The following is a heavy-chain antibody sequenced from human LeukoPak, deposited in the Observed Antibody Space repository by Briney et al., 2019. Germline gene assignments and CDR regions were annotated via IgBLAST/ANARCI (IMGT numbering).Heavy chain of an antibody. D-gene: IGHD2-15*01. CDR2: IIPIFGTA. V-gene: IGHV1-69*05. CDR1: GGTFSSYA. CDR3: ARAGGVVVAASVWFDP. J-gene: IGHJ5*02. Sequence: ASVKVSCKASGGTFSSYAISWVRQAPGQGLEWMGGIIPIFGTANYAQKFQGRVTITTDESTSTAYMELSSLRSEDTAVYYCARAGGVVVAASVWFDPWGQGTLVTVYS.